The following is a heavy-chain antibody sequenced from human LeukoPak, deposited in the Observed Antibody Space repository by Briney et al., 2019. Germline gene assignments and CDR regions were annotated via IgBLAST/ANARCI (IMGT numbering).Heavy chain of an antibody. CDR3: ATPYYCSSTSCLSRSYYYYGMDV. J-gene: IGHJ6*02. CDR1: GYTLTELS. Sequence: GASVKVSCKVSGYTLTELSMHWVRQAPGKGLEWMGGFDPEDGETIYAQKFQGRVTITEDTSTDTAYMELSSLRSEDTAVYYCATPYYCSSTSCLSRSYYYYGMDVWGQGTTVTASS. V-gene: IGHV1-24*01. CDR2: FDPEDGET. D-gene: IGHD2-2*01.